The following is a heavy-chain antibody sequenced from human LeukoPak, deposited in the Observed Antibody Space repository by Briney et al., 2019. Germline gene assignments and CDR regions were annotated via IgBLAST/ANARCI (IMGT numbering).Heavy chain of an antibody. CDR1: GFTFSSYG. J-gene: IGHJ4*02. CDR2: IWYDGSNK. V-gene: IGHV3-33*01. D-gene: IGHD3-10*01. Sequence: GGSLRLSCAASGFTFSSYGMHWVRQAAGNGLEWVAVIWYDGSNKYYADSVKGRFTISRDNSENTLYLQMNSLRAEDTAVYYCARDVVWFGEYYFDYWGQGTLVTVSS. CDR3: ARDVVWFGEYYFDY.